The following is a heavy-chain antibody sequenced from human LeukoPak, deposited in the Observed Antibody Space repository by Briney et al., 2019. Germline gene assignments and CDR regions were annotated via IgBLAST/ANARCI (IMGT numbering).Heavy chain of an antibody. CDR3: ARDLFTAAVLTD. CDR2: IIPILGIA. J-gene: IGHJ4*02. D-gene: IGHD3-9*01. CDR1: GGTFSSYA. V-gene: IGHV1-69*04. Sequence: GASVKVSCKASGGTFSSYAISWVRQAPGQGLEWMGRIIPILGIANYAQKFQGRVTITADKSTSTAYMELSSLRSEDTAVYYCARDLFTAAVLTDWGQGTLVTVSS.